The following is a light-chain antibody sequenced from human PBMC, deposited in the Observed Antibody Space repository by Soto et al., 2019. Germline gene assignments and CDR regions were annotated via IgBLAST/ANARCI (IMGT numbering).Light chain of an antibody. J-gene: IGLJ2*01. Sequence: QSVLIQPASVSGSPGQSITISCTGTSSDVGGYNYVSWYQQHPGKAPKLMIYDVSNRPSGVSNRFSGSKSGNTASLTISGLQAEDEADYYCSSYTSSSTLVFGGGTQLTVL. CDR2: DVS. V-gene: IGLV2-14*01. CDR1: SSDVGGYNY. CDR3: SSYTSSSTLV.